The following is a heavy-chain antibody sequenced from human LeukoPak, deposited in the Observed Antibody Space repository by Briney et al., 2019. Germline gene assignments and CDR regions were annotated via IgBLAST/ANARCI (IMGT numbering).Heavy chain of an antibody. CDR1: GASVSSYY. V-gene: IGHV4-59*02. Sequence: SQTLSLTCTVSGASVSSYYWSWIRQPPGKGLEWIGYIYYSGSTNYNPSLKSRVTISVDTSKNQFSLKLSSVTAADTAVYYCARDVRYYYGSGNVILFDYWGQGTLVTVSS. D-gene: IGHD3-10*01. J-gene: IGHJ4*02. CDR2: IYYSGST. CDR3: ARDVRYYYGSGNVILFDY.